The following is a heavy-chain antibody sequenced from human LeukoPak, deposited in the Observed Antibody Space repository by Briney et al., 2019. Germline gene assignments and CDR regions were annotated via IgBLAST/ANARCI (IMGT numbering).Heavy chain of an antibody. Sequence: SVRVSCKASGGTFSSYAISWVRQAPGQGLEWMGGIIPIFGTANYAQKFQGRVTITADESTSTAYMELSSLRSEDTAVYYCAIFEGYCSSTSCYWVPFDPWGQGTLVTVSS. D-gene: IGHD2-2*01. CDR2: IIPIFGTA. J-gene: IGHJ5*02. CDR3: AIFEGYCSSTSCYWVPFDP. V-gene: IGHV1-69*13. CDR1: GGTFSSYA.